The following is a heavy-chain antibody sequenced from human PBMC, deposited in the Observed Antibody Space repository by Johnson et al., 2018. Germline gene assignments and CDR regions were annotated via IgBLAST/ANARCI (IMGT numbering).Heavy chain of an antibody. CDR3: ARALDYEGAYYYYGMDV. V-gene: IGHV1-69*05. CDR1: GGTFSSYA. CDR2: IIPIFGTA. Sequence: QVRLVQSGAEVKKPGSSVKVSCKASGGTFSSYAISWVRQAPGQGLEWMGGIIPIFGTANYAQKFQGRVTITPDESTRTAYRELSSLRSEDTAVYYRARALDYEGAYYYYGMDVWGQGTTVTVSS. D-gene: IGHD3-16*01. J-gene: IGHJ6*02.